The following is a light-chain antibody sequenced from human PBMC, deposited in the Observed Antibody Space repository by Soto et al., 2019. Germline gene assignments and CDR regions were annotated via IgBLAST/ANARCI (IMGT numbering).Light chain of an antibody. CDR1: SGKVGGYNY. CDR2: DVS. Sequence: QSALTQSASVSGSPGQSITIPGTETSGKVGGYNYVSWYQQHPGKAPKLIIYDVSNRPSGVSTRFSGSKSGNTASLTISGLQAEDEADYSCSSYTSTNSWVFGGGTKLTVL. J-gene: IGLJ3*02. CDR3: SSYTSTNSWV. V-gene: IGLV2-14*01.